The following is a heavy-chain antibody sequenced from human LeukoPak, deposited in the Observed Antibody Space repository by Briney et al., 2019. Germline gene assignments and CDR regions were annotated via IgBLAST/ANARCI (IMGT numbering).Heavy chain of an antibody. D-gene: IGHD5-18*01. CDR3: ARGRYNYGYIFDC. Sequence: GGSLRLSCAASGFTFDDYTMHWVRQAPGKGLEWVAVISYDGSNKYYADSVKGRFTISRDNSKNTLYLQMNSLSAEDTAVYYCARGRYNYGYIFDCWGQGTLVTVSS. V-gene: IGHV3-30*03. J-gene: IGHJ4*02. CDR2: ISYDGSNK. CDR1: GFTFDDYT.